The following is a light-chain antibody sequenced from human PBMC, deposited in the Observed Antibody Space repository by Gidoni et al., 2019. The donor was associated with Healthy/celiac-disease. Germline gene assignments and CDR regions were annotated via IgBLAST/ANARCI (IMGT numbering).Light chain of an antibody. J-gene: IGKJ1*01. Sequence: EIVMTQSPATLSVSPGERATLSCRASQSVCSNLAWYQQKPGQAPRLLIYGASTRATGIPARFSGSGSGTEFTLTISSLQSEDFAVYYCQQYNNWPPGRTFGQGTKVEIK. CDR3: QQYNNWPPGRT. CDR1: QSVCSN. V-gene: IGKV3-15*01. CDR2: GAS.